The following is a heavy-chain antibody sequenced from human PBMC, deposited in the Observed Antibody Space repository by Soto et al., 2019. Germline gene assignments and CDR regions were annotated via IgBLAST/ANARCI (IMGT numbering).Heavy chain of an antibody. CDR2: VNPSSGTT. J-gene: IGHJ1*01. Sequence: ASVKVSCKASGYIFTAYSMHWVRQAPGQGLEWMGGVNPSSGTTSYAQKLQGRITMTRDTSTSTVYMDLSTLTSEDTAVYYCAREENCSDGICYSGSFQPCGHGTLVTVSS. CDR3: AREENCSDGICYSGSFQP. D-gene: IGHD2-15*01. CDR1: GYIFTAYS. V-gene: IGHV1-46*01.